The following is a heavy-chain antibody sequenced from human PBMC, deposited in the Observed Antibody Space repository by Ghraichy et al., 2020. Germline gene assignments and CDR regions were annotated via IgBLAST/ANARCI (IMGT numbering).Heavy chain of an antibody. Sequence: SETLSLTFTVSGGSISSYYWSWIRQPPGKGLEWIGYIYYSGSTNYNPSLKSRVTISVDTSKNQFSLKLSSVTAADTAVYYCASIDVLGDYFDYWGQGTLVTVSS. V-gene: IGHV4-59*01. CDR3: ASIDVLGDYFDY. CDR1: GGSISSYY. CDR2: IYYSGST. J-gene: IGHJ4*02. D-gene: IGHD3-16*01.